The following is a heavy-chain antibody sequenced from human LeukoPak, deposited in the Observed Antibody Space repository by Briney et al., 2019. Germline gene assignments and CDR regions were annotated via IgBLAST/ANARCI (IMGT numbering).Heavy chain of an antibody. V-gene: IGHV4-34*01. CDR3: AREPIGYCTNGVCYTFDY. D-gene: IGHD2-8*01. CDR2: INHSGST. CDR1: GGSFSGYY. J-gene: IGHJ4*02. Sequence: SETLSLTCAVYGGSFSGYYWSWIRQPPGKGLEWIGEINHSGSTNYNPSLKSRVTISVDTSKNQFSLKLSSVTAADTVVYYCAREPIGYCTNGVCYTFDYWGQGTLVTVSS.